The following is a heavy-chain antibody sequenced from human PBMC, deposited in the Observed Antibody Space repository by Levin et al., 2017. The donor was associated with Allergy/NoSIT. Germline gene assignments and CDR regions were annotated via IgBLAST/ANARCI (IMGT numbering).Heavy chain of an antibody. CDR1: GGSFTDYY. J-gene: IGHJ4*02. V-gene: IGHV4-34*01. Sequence: SETLSLTCAVYGGSFTDYYWTWIRQSPGKGLEWIGEINHSGSTNYNPSLKSRLTISVDTSKDQFSLKLASVTAADTAVYFCARASPSRAVRGLLHYWGQGTLVTVSS. D-gene: IGHD3-10*01. CDR2: INHSGST. CDR3: ARASPSRAVRGLLHY.